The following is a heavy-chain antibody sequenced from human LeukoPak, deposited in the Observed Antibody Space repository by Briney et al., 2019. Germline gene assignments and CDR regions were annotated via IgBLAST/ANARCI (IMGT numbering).Heavy chain of an antibody. CDR2: IYYSGST. Sequence: SETLSLTCTVSGDSISSYYWSWLRQPPGKGLEWVGYIYYSGSTNYNPSLKSRVTISVDTSKNQFSLKLSSVTAADTAVYYCARSARRVGAYDYWGQEPWSPSPQ. V-gene: IGHV4-59*01. D-gene: IGHD1-26*01. CDR3: ARSARRVGAYDY. J-gene: IGHJ4*01. CDR1: GDSISSYY.